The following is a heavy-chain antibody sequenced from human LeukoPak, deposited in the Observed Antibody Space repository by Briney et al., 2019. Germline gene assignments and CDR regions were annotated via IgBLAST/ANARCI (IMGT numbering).Heavy chain of an antibody. V-gene: IGHV3-23*01. D-gene: IGHD3-10*01. J-gene: IGHJ6*02. CDR2: ISGNGGNI. CDR1: GFTFSSHA. CDR3: AKKGESLDYYYMDV. Sequence: GGSLRLSCAASGFTFSSHAMSWVRQAPGKGLEWVSVISGNGGNIYYAVSVKGRFTISRDTSKSTLYLQMNSLRAEDAAVYYCAKKGESLDYYYMDVWGQGTTVTVSS.